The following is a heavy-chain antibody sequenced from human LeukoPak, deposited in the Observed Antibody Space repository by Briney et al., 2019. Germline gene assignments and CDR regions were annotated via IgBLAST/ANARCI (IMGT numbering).Heavy chain of an antibody. CDR2: INAGNGNT. J-gene: IGHJ4*02. V-gene: IGHV1-3*01. CDR1: GYTFTSYA. Sequence: SVKVSCKASGYTFTSYAMHWVRQAPGQRLEWMGWINAGNGNTKYSQKFQGRVTITRDTSASTAYMELSSLRSEDTAVYYCARVRLGELSFDYWGQGTLVTVSS. D-gene: IGHD3-16*02. CDR3: ARVRLGELSFDY.